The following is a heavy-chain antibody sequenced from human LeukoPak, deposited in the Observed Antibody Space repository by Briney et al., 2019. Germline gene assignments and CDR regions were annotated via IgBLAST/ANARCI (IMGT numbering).Heavy chain of an antibody. D-gene: IGHD2-15*01. CDR1: GFTVSGNY. V-gene: IGHV3-66*04. Sequence: GGSLRLSCAAPGFTVSGNYMSWVRQAPGKGLEWVSVIYSGGSTYYADSVKGRFTISRDNSKNTLYLQMNSLRAEDTAVYYCARHQCSGGSCCAWFDPWGQGTLVTVSS. CDR3: ARHQCSGGSCCAWFDP. CDR2: IYSGGST. J-gene: IGHJ5*02.